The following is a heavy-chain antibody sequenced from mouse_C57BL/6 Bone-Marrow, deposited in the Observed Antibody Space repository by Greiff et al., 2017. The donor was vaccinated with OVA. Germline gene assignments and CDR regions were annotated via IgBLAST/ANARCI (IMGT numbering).Heavy chain of an antibody. J-gene: IGHJ1*03. CDR2: SRNKANDYTT. CDR1: GFTFSDFY. Sequence: EVKVVESGGGLVQSGRSLRLSCATSGFTFSDFYMEWVRQAPGKGLEWIAASRNKANDYTTEYSASVKGRFIVSRDTSQSILYLQMNALRAEDTAIYYCARDGGYGSSWYFDVWGTGTTVTVSS. V-gene: IGHV7-1*01. CDR3: ARDGGYGSSWYFDV. D-gene: IGHD1-1*01.